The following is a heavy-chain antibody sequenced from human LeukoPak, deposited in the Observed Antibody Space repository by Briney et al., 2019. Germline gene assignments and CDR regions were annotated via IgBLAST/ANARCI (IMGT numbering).Heavy chain of an antibody. CDR2: VSGDGGST. CDR3: ARGQNIPA. Sequence: GGSLRLSCAASGLTFSRYAMSWVRQAPGKGLEWLSAVSGDGGSTNYADSVKGRFTISRDNSNNTLYLQMKSLRAEDTAVYYCARGQNIPAWGQGTLVTVSS. D-gene: IGHD1/OR15-1a*01. J-gene: IGHJ4*02. V-gene: IGHV3-23*01. CDR1: GLTFSRYA.